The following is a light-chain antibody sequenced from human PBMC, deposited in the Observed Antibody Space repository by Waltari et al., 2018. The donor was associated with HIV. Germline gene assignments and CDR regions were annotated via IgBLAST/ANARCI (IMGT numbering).Light chain of an antibody. CDR2: GVR. V-gene: IGLV2-14*03. CDR3: SSYTRSISVA. Sequence: QSALTQPASVSGSPGQTVTITCTRTSDDVGGYAHVAWYQQHPDTPPRLIIFGVRRRPSGVDGRFSASKSGNVASLTITGLRPDDEAHYFCSSYTRSISVAFGGGTRLTVL. CDR1: SDDVGGYAH. J-gene: IGLJ2*01.